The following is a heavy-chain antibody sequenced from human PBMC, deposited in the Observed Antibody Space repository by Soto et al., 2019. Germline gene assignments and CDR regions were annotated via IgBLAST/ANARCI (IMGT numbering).Heavy chain of an antibody. D-gene: IGHD3-16*01. V-gene: IGHV3-33*01. CDR2: IWCDGSKK. Sequence: QVQLVESGGGVVQPGRSLRLSCAASGFSFSSHGMLWVRQAPGKGLEWVARIWCDGSKKYYADSVEGRFTISRDNSKNTLYLQMNSLRAEDTAVYYCAAAFGEEWGQGTLVTVSS. J-gene: IGHJ4*02. CDR1: GFSFSSHG. CDR3: AAAFGEE.